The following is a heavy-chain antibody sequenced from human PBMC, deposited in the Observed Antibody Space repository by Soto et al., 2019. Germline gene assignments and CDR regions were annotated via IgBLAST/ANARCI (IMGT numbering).Heavy chain of an antibody. CDR2: IRSKAYGGTT. V-gene: IGHV3-49*03. J-gene: IGHJ6*02. Sequence: GGSLRLSCTASGFTFGDYAMSWFRQAPGKGLEWVGFIRSKAYGGTTEYAASVKGRFTISRDDSKSIAYLQMNSLKTEDTAVYYCTPAPTAMVQPRTYYYYGMDVWGQGTTVTVSS. CDR1: GFTFGDYA. CDR3: TPAPTAMVQPRTYYYYGMDV. D-gene: IGHD5-18*01.